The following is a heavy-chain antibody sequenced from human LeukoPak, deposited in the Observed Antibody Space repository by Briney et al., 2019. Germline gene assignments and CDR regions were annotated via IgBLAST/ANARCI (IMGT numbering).Heavy chain of an antibody. CDR2: IYHSGST. J-gene: IGHJ3*02. V-gene: IGHV4-38-2*02. D-gene: IGHD6-19*01. CDR1: GYSISSGYY. Sequence: SETLSLTCTVSGYSISSGYYWGWIRQPPGKGLEWIGSIYHSGSTYYNPSLKSRVTISVDTSKNQFSLKLSSVTAADTAVYYCARSKSVAGAFDAFDIWGQGTMVTVSS. CDR3: ARSKSVAGAFDAFDI.